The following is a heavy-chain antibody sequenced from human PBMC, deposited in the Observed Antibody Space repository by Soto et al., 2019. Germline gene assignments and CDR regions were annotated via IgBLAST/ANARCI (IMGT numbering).Heavy chain of an antibody. CDR3: ANYPTTVTSDY. V-gene: IGHV4-61*01. D-gene: IGHD4-17*01. Sequence: QVQLQESGPGLVKPSETLSLTCTVSGGSVSSGSYYWSWIRQPPGKGLEWIGYIYYSGSTNYNPSLTSRVTISVDTSKNQLSLKLSSVTAADTAVYYCANYPTTVTSDYWGQGTLVTVSS. J-gene: IGHJ4*02. CDR2: IYYSGST. CDR1: GGSVSSGSYY.